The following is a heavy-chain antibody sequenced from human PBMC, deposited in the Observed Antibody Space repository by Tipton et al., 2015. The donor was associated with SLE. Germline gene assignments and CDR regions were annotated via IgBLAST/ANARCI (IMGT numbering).Heavy chain of an antibody. D-gene: IGHD2-8*02. J-gene: IGHJ4*02. V-gene: IGHV4-59*11. CDR2: IHYSGRT. CDR1: GGSIRSHY. CDR3: ARVVGYSTGPGYFDY. Sequence: TLSLTCIVSGGSIRSHYWRWIRQPPGKGLEWIGYIHYSGRTDSCPSLKSRVKISVDTSKNEFSLRLTSVTVADTAVYYCARVVGYSTGPGYFDYWGQGTQLTVSS.